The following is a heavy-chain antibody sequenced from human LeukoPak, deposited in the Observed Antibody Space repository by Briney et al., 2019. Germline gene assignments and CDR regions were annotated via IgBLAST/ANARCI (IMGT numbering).Heavy chain of an antibody. V-gene: IGHV3-23*01. CDR3: ANLGSSSWTLS. CDR1: GFTFSSCA. J-gene: IGHJ4*02. D-gene: IGHD6-13*01. CDR2: ISGSGGST. Sequence: GGSLRLSCAASGFTFSSCAMSWVRQAPGKGLEWVSAISGSGGSTYYADSVKGRFTISRDNSKNTLYLQMNSLRAEDTAVYYCANLGSSSWTLSWGQGTLVTVSS.